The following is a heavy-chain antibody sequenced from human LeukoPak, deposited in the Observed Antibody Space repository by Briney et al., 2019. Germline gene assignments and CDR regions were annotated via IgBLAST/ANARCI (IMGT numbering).Heavy chain of an antibody. CDR3: ARGESYDFWSGYIGY. CDR1: GFTFDDYA. J-gene: IGHJ4*02. V-gene: IGHV3-9*01. D-gene: IGHD3-3*01. CDR2: ISWNSGSI. Sequence: PGGSLRLSCAASGFTFDDYAMHWVRQAPGKGLEWVSGISWNSGSIGYADSVKGRFTISRDNAKNSLYLQMNSLRAEDTALYYCARGESYDFWSGYIGYWGQGTLVTVSS.